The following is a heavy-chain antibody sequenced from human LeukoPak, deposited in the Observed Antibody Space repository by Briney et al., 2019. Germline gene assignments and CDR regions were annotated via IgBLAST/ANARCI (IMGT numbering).Heavy chain of an antibody. V-gene: IGHV3-66*02. CDR1: GFTVSSSY. CDR2: IYIGGNT. CDR3: ARGYCLNGKCPFAFDY. J-gene: IGHJ4*02. Sequence: GGSLRLSCAASGFTVSSSYMAWVRRAPGRGLEWVSIIYIGGNTFLADSVKGRFTISRDSSKITLYLQMNSLTAEDRAVYYCARGYCLNGKCPFAFDYWGQGTLVTVSS. D-gene: IGHD2-15*01.